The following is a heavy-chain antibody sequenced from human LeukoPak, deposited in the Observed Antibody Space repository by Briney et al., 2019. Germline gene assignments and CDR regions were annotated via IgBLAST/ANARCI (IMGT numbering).Heavy chain of an antibody. CDR2: INHSGST. J-gene: IGHJ3*02. V-gene: IGHV4-34*01. Sequence: SETLSLTCAVYGGSFSGYYWSWIRQPPGKGLEWIGEINHSGSTNYNPSLKSRVTISVDTSKNQFSLKLSSVTAADTAVYYCARSRNNWNPMAGAFDIWGQGTMVTVSP. CDR1: GGSFSGYY. D-gene: IGHD1-20*01. CDR3: ARSRNNWNPMAGAFDI.